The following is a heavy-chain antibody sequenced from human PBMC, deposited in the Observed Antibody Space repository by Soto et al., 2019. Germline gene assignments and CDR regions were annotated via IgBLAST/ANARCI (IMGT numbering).Heavy chain of an antibody. J-gene: IGHJ4*02. Sequence: SETLSLTCTVSGGSISSGGYYWSWIRQHPGKGLEWIGYIYYSGSTNYNPSLKSRVTISVDTSKNQFSLKLSSVTAADTAVYYCARRIAVAGHFDYWGQGTLVTVSS. V-gene: IGHV4-61*08. CDR1: GGSISSGGYY. D-gene: IGHD6-19*01. CDR2: IYYSGST. CDR3: ARRIAVAGHFDY.